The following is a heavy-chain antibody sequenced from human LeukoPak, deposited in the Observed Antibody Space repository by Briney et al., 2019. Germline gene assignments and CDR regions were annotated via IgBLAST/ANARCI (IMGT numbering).Heavy chain of an antibody. CDR2: INWNGGST. CDR3: ARGTLKAAATDFDY. CDR1: GFTFDDYG. D-gene: IGHD6-13*01. Sequence: GGPLRLSCAASGFTFDDYGMSWVAQAPGKGLEWVSGINWNGGSTGYADSVKGRFTISRDNPKNSLYLQMNSLRAEDTALYYCARGTLKAAATDFDYWGQGTLVTVSS. V-gene: IGHV3-20*04. J-gene: IGHJ4*02.